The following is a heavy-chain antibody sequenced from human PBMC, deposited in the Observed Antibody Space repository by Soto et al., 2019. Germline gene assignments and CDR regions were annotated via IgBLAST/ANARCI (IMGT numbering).Heavy chain of an antibody. CDR2: IYHSGST. CDR1: GGSISSGGYS. J-gene: IGHJ5*02. D-gene: IGHD2-2*02. CDR3: ARNEYQLLYLDP. V-gene: IGHV4-30-2*01. Sequence: LSLTCAVSGGSISSGGYSWSWIRQPPGKGLEWIGYIYHSGSTYYNPSLKSRVTISVDRSKNQFSLKLSSVTAADTAVYYCARNEYQLLYLDPWGQGTLVTVSS.